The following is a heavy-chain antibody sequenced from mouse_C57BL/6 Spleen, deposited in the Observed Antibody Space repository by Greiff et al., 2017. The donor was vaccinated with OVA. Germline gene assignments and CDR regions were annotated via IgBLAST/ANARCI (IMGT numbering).Heavy chain of an antibody. J-gene: IGHJ2*01. D-gene: IGHD3-2*02. CDR2: INPNNGGT. CDR3: ARGGQLRLKYYFDY. CDR1: GYTFTDYY. Sequence: VQLKQSGPELVKPGASVKISCKASGYTFTDYYMNWVKQSHGKSLEWIGDINPNNGGTSYNQKFKGKATLTVDKSSSTAYMELRSLTSEDSAVYYCARGGQLRLKYYFDYWGQGTTLTVSS. V-gene: IGHV1-26*01.